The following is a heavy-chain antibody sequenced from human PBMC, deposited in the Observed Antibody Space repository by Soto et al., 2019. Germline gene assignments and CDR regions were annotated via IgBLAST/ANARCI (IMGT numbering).Heavy chain of an antibody. V-gene: IGHV3-43*02. J-gene: IGHJ4*02. CDR2: ISGDGGST. D-gene: IGHD2-15*01. CDR3: AKEIGYCSGGSCYFDY. CDR1: GFTFDDYA. Sequence: GGSLRLSCAASGFTFDDYAMHWVRQAPGKGLEWVSLISGDGGSTYYADSVKGRFTISRDNSKNSLYLQMNSLRTEDTALYYYAKEIGYCSGGSCYFDYWGQGTLVTVSS.